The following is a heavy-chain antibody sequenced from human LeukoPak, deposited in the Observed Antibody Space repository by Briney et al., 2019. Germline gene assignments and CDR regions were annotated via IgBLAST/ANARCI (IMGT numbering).Heavy chain of an antibody. D-gene: IGHD2-21*02. J-gene: IGHJ3*02. Sequence: PSETLSLTCSVYGGSFSDYFWSWIRQSPGKGLEWIGAIDDGGNTNYNPSLISRVIVSMEKSKKQFSLVMRSVTAADTAVYYCARFSRITWGDWGDAFDIWGQGTTVIVSS. CDR1: GGSFSDYF. V-gene: IGHV4-34*01. CDR2: IDDGGNT. CDR3: ARFSRITWGDWGDAFDI.